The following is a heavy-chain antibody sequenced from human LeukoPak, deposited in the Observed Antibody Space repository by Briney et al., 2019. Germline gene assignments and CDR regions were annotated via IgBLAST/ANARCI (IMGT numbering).Heavy chain of an antibody. J-gene: IGHJ4*02. CDR3: TTGLNPYYYDSSGYPAREFDY. CDR1: GFTFSNAW. V-gene: IGHV3-15*01. Sequence: GGSLRLSCAASGFTFSNAWMSWVRQAPGKGLEWVGRIKSKTDGGTTDYAAPVKGRFTISRDDSKNTLYLQMNSLKTEDTAVYYCTTGLNPYYYDSSGYPAREFDYWGQGTLVTVSS. CDR2: IKSKTDGGTT. D-gene: IGHD3-22*01.